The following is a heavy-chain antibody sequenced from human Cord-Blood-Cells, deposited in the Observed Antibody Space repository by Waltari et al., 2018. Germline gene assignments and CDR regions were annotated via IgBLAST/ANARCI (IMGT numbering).Heavy chain of an antibody. CDR3: ASPRGPGDRFDY. CDR2: FHHGGRP. Sequence: QVQLQESGPGLVKPSETLSLTCAVSGYSISSGYYWGWIRQPPGKGLEWIGSFHHGGRPYSHPPLKSGVTISVDTSKNQFSLKLSSVTAADTAVYYCASPRGPGDRFDYWGQGTLVTVSS. V-gene: IGHV4-38-2*01. J-gene: IGHJ4*02. CDR1: GYSISSGYY. D-gene: IGHD7-27*01.